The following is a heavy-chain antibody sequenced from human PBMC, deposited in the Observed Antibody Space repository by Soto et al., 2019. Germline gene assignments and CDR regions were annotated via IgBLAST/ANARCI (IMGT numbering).Heavy chain of an antibody. Sequence: PSETLSLTCAVYGGSFSGYYWSWIRQPPGKGLEWIGEINHSGSTNYNPSLKSRVTISVDTSKNQFSLKLSSVTAADTAVYYCARAPSAVLLWFGEFPYFFDYRGQGSSVIVPS. J-gene: IGHJ4*02. CDR1: GGSFSGYY. CDR3: ARAPSAVLLWFGEFPYFFDY. CDR2: INHSGST. D-gene: IGHD3-10*01. V-gene: IGHV4-34*01.